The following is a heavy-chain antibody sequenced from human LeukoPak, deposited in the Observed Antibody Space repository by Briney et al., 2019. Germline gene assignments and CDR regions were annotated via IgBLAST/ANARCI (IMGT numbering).Heavy chain of an antibody. CDR3: ARDQDSSSSWYSTNHPLDY. J-gene: IGHJ4*02. Sequence: GGSLRLSCAASGFTFSSYSMNWVRQAPGKGLEWVSSISSSSSYIYYADSVKGRFTISRDNAKNSLYLQMNSLRAEDTAVYYCARDQDSSSSWYSTNHPLDYWGQGTLVTVSS. CDR1: GFTFSSYS. CDR2: ISSSSSYI. D-gene: IGHD6-13*01. V-gene: IGHV3-21*01.